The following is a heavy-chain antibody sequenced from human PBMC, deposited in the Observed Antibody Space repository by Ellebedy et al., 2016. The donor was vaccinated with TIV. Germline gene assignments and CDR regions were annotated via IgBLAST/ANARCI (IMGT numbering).Heavy chain of an antibody. J-gene: IGHJ6*02. D-gene: IGHD4-23*01. CDR3: AADPEAGPAQTTVVTWYCYMDV. CDR1: GFTFTYSA. V-gene: IGHV1-58*02. CDR2: IVVGSGNT. Sequence: AASVKVSCKASGFTFTYSAMQWVRQARGQRPEWIGWIVVGSGNTNYAQKFQERVTITRDMSTSTAYMELSSLRSEDTAVYYCAADPEAGPAQTTVVTWYCYMDVWGQGTTVTVSS.